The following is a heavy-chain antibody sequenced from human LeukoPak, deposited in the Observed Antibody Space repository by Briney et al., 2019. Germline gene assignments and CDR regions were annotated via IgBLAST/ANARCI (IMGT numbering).Heavy chain of an antibody. D-gene: IGHD3-10*01. CDR2: ISRSGSTI. J-gene: IGHJ2*01. Sequence: GGSLRLSCAASGFTFSDYYMSWIRQAPGKGLEWLTYISRSGSTIYYADSVKGRFTISRDNAKNSLYLQMNSLRAEDTAVYYCARDPTMVRGVIIRGWYFDLWGRGTLVTVSS. CDR1: GFTFSDYY. CDR3: ARDPTMVRGVIIRGWYFDL. V-gene: IGHV3-11*04.